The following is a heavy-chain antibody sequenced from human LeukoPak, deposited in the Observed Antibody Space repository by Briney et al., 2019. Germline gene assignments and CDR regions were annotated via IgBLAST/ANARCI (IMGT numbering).Heavy chain of an antibody. CDR1: GFTFSSYG. J-gene: IGHJ3*02. CDR3: AKDFSSFSMVRGGDAFDI. V-gene: IGHV3-30*02. D-gene: IGHD3-10*01. CDR2: IRYDGSNK. Sequence: GFLRLSCAASGFTFSSYGMHWVRQAPGKGLEWVAFIRYDGSNKYYADSVKGRFTISRDNSKNTLYLQMNSLRAEDTAVYYCAKDFSSFSMVRGGDAFDIWGQGTMVTVSS.